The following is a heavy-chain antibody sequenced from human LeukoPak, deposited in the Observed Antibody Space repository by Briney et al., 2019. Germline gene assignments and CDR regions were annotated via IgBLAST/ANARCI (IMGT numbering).Heavy chain of an antibody. CDR2: ISSSSSTI. CDR3: ARDFKREPRP. V-gene: IGHV3-48*02. Sequence: PGGSLRLSCAASGFTFSSYSMNWVRQAPGKGLEWVSYISSSSSTIYYADSVKGRFTISRGNAKNSLYLQMNSLGDEDTAVYYCARDFKREPRPWGQGTLVTVSS. CDR1: GFTFSSYS. D-gene: IGHD1-26*01. J-gene: IGHJ5*02.